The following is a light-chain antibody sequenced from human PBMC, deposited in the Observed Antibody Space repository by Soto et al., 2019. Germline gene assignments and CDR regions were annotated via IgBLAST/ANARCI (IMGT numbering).Light chain of an antibody. CDR2: DVS. CDR1: SSDVGGYNY. Sequence: QSALTQPASVSGSPGQSITISCTGTSSDVGGYNYVSWYQHHPGKAPKLMIFDVSNRPSGVSNRFSGSKSGNTASLSISGLQPEDAAAYYCSSYTTSNTRQIVFGTGTKLTVL. CDR3: SSYTTSNTRQIV. J-gene: IGLJ1*01. V-gene: IGLV2-14*03.